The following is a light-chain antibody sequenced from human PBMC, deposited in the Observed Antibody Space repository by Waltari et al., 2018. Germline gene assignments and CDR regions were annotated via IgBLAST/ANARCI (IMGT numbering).Light chain of an antibody. CDR1: QSISNW. Sequence: DIQMTQSPSTLSASVGDRFTITCRASQSISNWLAWYQQKPGKAPKLLIYKASTLDSGVPSRFSGSGSGTEFTLTISILQPDDFATYYCQQYNSYSLLTFGGGTKVEIK. V-gene: IGKV1-5*03. CDR3: QQYNSYSLLT. CDR2: KAS. J-gene: IGKJ4*01.